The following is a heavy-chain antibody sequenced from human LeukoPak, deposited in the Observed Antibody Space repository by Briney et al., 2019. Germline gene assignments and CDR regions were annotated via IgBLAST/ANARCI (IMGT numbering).Heavy chain of an antibody. V-gene: IGHV4-59*08. D-gene: IGHD3-16*02. Sequence: SETLSLTCTVSGGSISSYYWSWIRQPAGKGLEWIGDIYYSGSTNYNPSLKSRVTISVDTSKNQFSLKLSSVTAADTAVYYCARHGGGDYVWGSYRHPLFDYWGQGTLVTVSS. CDR3: ARHGGGDYVWGSYRHPLFDY. CDR1: GGSISSYY. J-gene: IGHJ4*02. CDR2: IYYSGST.